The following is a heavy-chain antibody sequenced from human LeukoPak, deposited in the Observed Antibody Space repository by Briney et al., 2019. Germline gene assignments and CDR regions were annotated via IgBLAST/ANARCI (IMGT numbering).Heavy chain of an antibody. CDR3: ARDTRMDGRMDY. CDR1: GFTFSSYA. J-gene: IGHJ4*02. CDR2: ISYDGSNK. V-gene: IGHV3-30-3*01. Sequence: GGSLRLSCAASGFTFSSYAMHWVRQAPGKGLEWVAVISYDGSNKYYADSVKGRFTISRDNSKNTLYLQMNSLRAEDTAVYYCARDTRMDGRMDYWGQGTLVTVSS. D-gene: IGHD5-24*01.